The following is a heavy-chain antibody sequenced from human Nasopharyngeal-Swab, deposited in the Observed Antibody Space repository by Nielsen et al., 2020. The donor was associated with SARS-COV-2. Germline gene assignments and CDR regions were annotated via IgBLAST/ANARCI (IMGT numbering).Heavy chain of an antibody. D-gene: IGHD5/OR15-5a*01. V-gene: IGHV3-53*01. CDR3: ARDWGVYGNGAFDI. J-gene: IGHJ3*02. CDR2: IYSGGST. Sequence: GESLKISCAASGFTVSSNYMSWVRQAPGKGLEWVSVIYSGGSTYYADSVKGRFTISRDNSKNTLYLQMNSLRAEDTAVYYCARDWGVYGNGAFDIWGQGTMVTVSS. CDR1: GFTVSSNY.